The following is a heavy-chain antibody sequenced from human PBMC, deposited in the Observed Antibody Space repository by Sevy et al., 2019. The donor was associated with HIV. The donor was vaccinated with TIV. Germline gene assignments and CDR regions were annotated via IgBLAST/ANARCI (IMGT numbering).Heavy chain of an antibody. D-gene: IGHD6-13*01. Sequence: GGSLRLSCAASGFTFSNAWMSWVRQAPGKGLEWVGRIKSKTDGGTTDYAAPVKGRFTISRDDSKNTLYLQMNSLKTEDTAVYYCTTDPRGIAAAGTGYYYYYMDVWGKGTTVTVSS. J-gene: IGHJ6*03. V-gene: IGHV3-15*01. CDR3: TTDPRGIAAAGTGYYYYYMDV. CDR2: IKSKTDGGTT. CDR1: GFTFSNAW.